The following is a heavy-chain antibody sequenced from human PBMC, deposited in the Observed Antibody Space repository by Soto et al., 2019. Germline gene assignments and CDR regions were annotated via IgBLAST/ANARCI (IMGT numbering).Heavy chain of an antibody. CDR3: VRVGFNSHSDFDY. D-gene: IGHD2-21*01. CDR1: EYSFTSYY. CDR2: IDPSGDNT. J-gene: IGHJ4*02. Sequence: QVQLVQSGAEVKKPGASAKVSCKASEYSFTSYYMHWVRRAPGQGLEWMGMIDPSGDNTGYAQSFQDRVTMTSDMSITTAYMELTRLRSDDTAVYYCVRVGFNSHSDFDYWGQGTLITVSS. V-gene: IGHV1-46*01.